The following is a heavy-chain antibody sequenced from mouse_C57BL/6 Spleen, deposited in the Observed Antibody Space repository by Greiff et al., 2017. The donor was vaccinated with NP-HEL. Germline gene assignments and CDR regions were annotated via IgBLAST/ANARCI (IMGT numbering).Heavy chain of an antibody. CDR2: IDPSDSYT. Sequence: QVQLQQPGAELVMPGASVKLSCKASGYTFTSYWMHWVKQRPGQGLEWIGEIDPSDSYTNYNQKFKGKSTLTVDKSSSTAYMQLSSLTSEDSAVYYCARRDRMDYWGQGTSVTVSS. CDR3: ARRDRMDY. CDR1: GYTFTSYW. V-gene: IGHV1-69*01. D-gene: IGHD3-3*01. J-gene: IGHJ4*01.